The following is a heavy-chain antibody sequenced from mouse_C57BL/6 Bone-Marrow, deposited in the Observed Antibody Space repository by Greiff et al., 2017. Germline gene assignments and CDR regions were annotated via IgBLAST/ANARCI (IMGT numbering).Heavy chain of an antibody. D-gene: IGHD6-1*01. CDR1: GYTFTSYT. J-gene: IGHJ1*03. CDR2: INPSSGYT. Sequence: VQLQQPGAELARPGASVKMSCKASGYTFTSYTMHWVKQRPGQGLEWIGYINPSSGYTKYNQKFKDKATLPADKSSSTAYMQLSSLTSEDSAVYYCARSLKRYVDVWGTGTTVTVSS. CDR3: ARSLKRYVDV. V-gene: IGHV1-4*01.